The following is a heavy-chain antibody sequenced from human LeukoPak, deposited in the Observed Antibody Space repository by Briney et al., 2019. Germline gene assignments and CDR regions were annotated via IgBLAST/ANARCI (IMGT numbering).Heavy chain of an antibody. CDR2: IIPIFGTA. V-gene: IGHV1-69*13. CDR3: AAAVPERRLGENY. CDR1: GYTFTSYD. Sequence: GASVKVSCKASGYTFTSYDINWVRQATGQGLEWMGGIIPIFGTANYAQKFQGRVTITADESTSTAYMELSSLRSEDTAVYYCAAAVPERRLGENYWGQGTLVTVSS. J-gene: IGHJ4*02. D-gene: IGHD1-1*01.